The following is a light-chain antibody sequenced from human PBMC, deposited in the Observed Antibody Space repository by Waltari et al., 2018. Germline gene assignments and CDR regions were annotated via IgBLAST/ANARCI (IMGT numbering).Light chain of an antibody. Sequence: IQLTQSTSSLSASVGDRVTITCRASHGIRSYLAWYQQKPEKAPKLLSYAASTLQSGVPSRFSGSGSGTAFTLTISSLQPEDFATYYCQQVNNYPLTFGGGTKVEIK. CDR3: QQVNNYPLT. V-gene: IGKV1-9*01. J-gene: IGKJ4*01. CDR1: HGIRSY. CDR2: AAS.